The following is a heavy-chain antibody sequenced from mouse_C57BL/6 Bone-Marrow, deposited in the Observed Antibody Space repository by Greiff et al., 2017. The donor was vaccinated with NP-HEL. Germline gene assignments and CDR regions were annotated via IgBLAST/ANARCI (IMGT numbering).Heavy chain of an antibody. J-gene: IGHJ4*01. CDR3: ARGDYGSSRFGYAMDY. CDR2: IYPGDGDT. Sequence: AELVKPGEGGKRAGQASGYAFSSYWMNWVKERPGKGLEWIGQIYPGDGDTEYNGKFKGKATLTADKSSSTAYMQVSSLTSEDSAVYFCARGDYGSSRFGYAMDYWGQGTSVTVSS. D-gene: IGHD1-1*01. CDR1: GYAFSSYW. V-gene: IGHV1-80*01.